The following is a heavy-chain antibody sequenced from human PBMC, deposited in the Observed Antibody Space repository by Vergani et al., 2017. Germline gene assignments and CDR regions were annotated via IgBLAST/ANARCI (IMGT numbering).Heavy chain of an antibody. Sequence: QVQLVESGGGVVQPGRSLRLSCAASGFTFNQYGMHCVRQAPRKGLEWLAVTWYDGNSKQYADSVKGRFTISRDNSKSTMYLQMNSLRDEDTGVYYCARDLRLLYNRFDPWGQGTLVTVSS. CDR3: ARDLRLLYNRFDP. J-gene: IGHJ5*02. D-gene: IGHD1-14*01. CDR2: TWYDGNSK. V-gene: IGHV3-33*01. CDR1: GFTFNQYG.